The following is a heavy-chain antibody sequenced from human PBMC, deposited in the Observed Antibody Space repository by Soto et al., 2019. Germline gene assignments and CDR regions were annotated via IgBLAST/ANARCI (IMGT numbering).Heavy chain of an antibody. Sequence: ASVKVSCKASGYTFTSYGISWVRQAPGQGLEWMGWISAYNGNTNYAQKFQGRVTMTTDTSTSTAYMELRSLRSDDTAVYYCARDPSIVVVTAGAFDIWGQGTMVTVSS. CDR1: GYTFTSYG. CDR2: ISAYNGNT. V-gene: IGHV1-18*01. CDR3: ARDPSIVVVTAGAFDI. J-gene: IGHJ3*02. D-gene: IGHD2-21*02.